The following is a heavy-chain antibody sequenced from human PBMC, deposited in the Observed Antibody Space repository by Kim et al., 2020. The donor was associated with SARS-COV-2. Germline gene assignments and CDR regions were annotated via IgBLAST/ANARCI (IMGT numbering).Heavy chain of an antibody. CDR3: ARHVWDSGYGRWCDY. CDR1: GGSITSSNLS. J-gene: IGHJ4*02. D-gene: IGHD5-12*01. Sequence: SETLSLTCTVSGGSITSSNLSWGWIRQPPGKGLEWIGTISYSGKTDYNPSLKSRVTISVDTSNNQFSLRLSSVTATDTAVYYCARHVWDSGYGRWCDYWGQGTLVTASS. CDR2: ISYSGKT. V-gene: IGHV4-39*01.